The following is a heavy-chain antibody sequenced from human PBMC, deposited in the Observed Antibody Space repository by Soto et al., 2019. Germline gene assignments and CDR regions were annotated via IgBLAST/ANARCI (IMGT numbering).Heavy chain of an antibody. V-gene: IGHV4-61*01. Sequence: SETLSLTCTVSGGSVISGSYYWSWIRQPPGKGLEWIGYIYYSGSTNYNPSLKSRVTISADTSKNQFSLKLNSVTAADTAVYYCARDLWGYCGTDCYPLDVWGQGTTVTVSS. CDR2: IYYSGST. CDR1: GGSVISGSYY. J-gene: IGHJ6*02. D-gene: IGHD2-21*02. CDR3: ARDLWGYCGTDCYPLDV.